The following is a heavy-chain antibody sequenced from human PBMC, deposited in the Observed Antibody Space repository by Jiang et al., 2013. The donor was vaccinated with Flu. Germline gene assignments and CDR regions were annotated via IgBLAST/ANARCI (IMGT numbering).Heavy chain of an antibody. Sequence: QLVESGGGLVKPGGSLRLSCAASGFTFSNAWMSWVRQAPGKGLEWVGRIKSKTDGGTTDYAAPVKGRFTISRDDSKNTLYLQMNSLKTEDTAVYYCTTDLASGYSYGLFVNWGQGTLVTVSS. CDR2: IKSKTDGGTT. J-gene: IGHJ4*02. D-gene: IGHD5-18*01. V-gene: IGHV3-15*01. CDR3: TTDLASGYSYGLFVN. CDR1: GFTFSNAW.